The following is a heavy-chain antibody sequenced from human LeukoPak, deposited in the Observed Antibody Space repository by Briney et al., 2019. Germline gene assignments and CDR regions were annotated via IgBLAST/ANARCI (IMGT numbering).Heavy chain of an antibody. CDR2: ISYDGSNK. V-gene: IGHV3-30-3*01. CDR1: GFTFSSYA. J-gene: IGHJ3*02. Sequence: GGSLRLSCAASGFTFSSYAMHWVRQAPGKGLEWVAVISYDGSNKYYADSVKGRFTISRDNSKNTLYLQMNSLRAEDTAVYYCASKIYCGGDCYSTDAFDIWGQGTMVTVSS. CDR3: ASKIYCGGDCYSTDAFDI. D-gene: IGHD2-21*02.